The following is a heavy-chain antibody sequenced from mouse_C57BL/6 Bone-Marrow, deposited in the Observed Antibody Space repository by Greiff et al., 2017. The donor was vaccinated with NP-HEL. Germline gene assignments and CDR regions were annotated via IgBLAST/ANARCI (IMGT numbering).Heavy chain of an antibody. CDR1: GFTFSSYA. D-gene: IGHD2-3*01. CDR3: ARDDDGYYYYAMDY. J-gene: IGHJ4*01. V-gene: IGHV5-4*01. Sequence: EVMLVESGGGLVKPGGSLKLSCAASGFTFSSYAMSWVRQTPEKRLEWVATISDGGSYTYYPDNVKGRFTISRDNAKNNLYLQMSHLKSEDTAMYYCARDDDGYYYYAMDYWGQGTSVTVSS. CDR2: ISDGGSYT.